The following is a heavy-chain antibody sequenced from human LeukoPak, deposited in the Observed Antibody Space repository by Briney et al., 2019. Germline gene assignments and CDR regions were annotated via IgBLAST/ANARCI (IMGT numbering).Heavy chain of an antibody. Sequence: SETLSLTCTVSGGSISSSSYYWDWIRQPPGKGLEWIGSIYYSGSTNYNPSLKSRVTISVDTSKNQFSLKLSSVTAADTAVYYCARGLRGYSGHDPPARGYYFDYWGQGTLVTVSS. V-gene: IGHV4-39*01. D-gene: IGHD5-12*01. CDR3: ARGLRGYSGHDPPARGYYFDY. CDR2: IYYSGST. J-gene: IGHJ4*02. CDR1: GGSISSSSYY.